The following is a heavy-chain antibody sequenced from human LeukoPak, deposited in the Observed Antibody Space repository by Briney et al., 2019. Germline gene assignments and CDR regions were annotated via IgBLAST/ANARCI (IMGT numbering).Heavy chain of an antibody. V-gene: IGHV1-69*05. CDR3: AREGDSSGYYLNWFDP. D-gene: IGHD3-22*01. Sequence: SVKVSCKAYGGTFSSYAISWVRQAPGQGLEWMGGIIPIFGTANYAQKFQGRVTITTDESTSTAHMELSSLRSEDTAVYYCAREGDSSGYYLNWFDPWGQGTLVTVSS. CDR1: GGTFSSYA. CDR2: IIPIFGTA. J-gene: IGHJ5*02.